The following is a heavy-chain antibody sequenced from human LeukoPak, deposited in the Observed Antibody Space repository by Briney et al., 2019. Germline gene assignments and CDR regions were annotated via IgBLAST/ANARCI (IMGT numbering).Heavy chain of an antibody. CDR2: IYPDDSDT. Sequence: VESLPISCKGSGYSFTSYWIGWVRQMPGTGLEWMGIIYPDDSDTRYSPSFQGQVTISADKSISTAYLQWSSLKASDTAMYYCARIWLRAFDIWAKGTRVPVSS. V-gene: IGHV5-51*01. J-gene: IGHJ3*02. CDR1: GYSFTSYW. CDR3: ARIWLRAFDI. D-gene: IGHD3-16*01.